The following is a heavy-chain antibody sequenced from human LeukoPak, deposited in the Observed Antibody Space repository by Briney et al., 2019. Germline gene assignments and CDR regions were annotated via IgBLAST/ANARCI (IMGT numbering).Heavy chain of an antibody. D-gene: IGHD5-12*01. Sequence: PSETLSLTCTVSGGSISSGGYYWSWIRQPPGKGLEWIGEINHSGSTNYNPSLKSRVTISVDTSKNQFSLKLSSVTAADTAVYYCARGVLATILDYWGQGTLVTVSS. CDR3: ARGVLATILDY. J-gene: IGHJ4*02. CDR2: INHSGST. V-gene: IGHV4-39*07. CDR1: GGSISSGGYY.